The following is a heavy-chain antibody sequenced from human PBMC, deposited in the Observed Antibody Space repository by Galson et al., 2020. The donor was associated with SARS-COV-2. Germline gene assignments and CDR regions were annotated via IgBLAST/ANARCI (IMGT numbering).Heavy chain of an antibody. CDR3: ARIVTGYGSSWYDGVVDGFDI. V-gene: IGHV2-70*01. CDR1: GFSLSTSGMC. J-gene: IGHJ3*02. CDR2: IDWDDDK. Sequence: SGPTLVKPTQTLTLTCTFSGFSLSTSGMCVSWIRQPPGKALEWLALIDWDDDKYYSTSLKTRLTISKDTSKNQVVLTMTNMDPVDTATYYCARIVTGYGSSWYDGVVDGFDIGGQGTMVTVSS. D-gene: IGHD6-13*01.